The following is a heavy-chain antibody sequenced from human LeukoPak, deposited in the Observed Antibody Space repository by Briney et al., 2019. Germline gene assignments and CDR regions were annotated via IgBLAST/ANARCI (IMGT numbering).Heavy chain of an antibody. CDR3: ARVTVAVTTHYYYYYMDV. CDR2: INHSGST. D-gene: IGHD4-17*01. CDR1: GGSFSGYY. J-gene: IGHJ6*03. V-gene: IGHV4-34*01. Sequence: PSETKSLTCAVYGGSFSGYYWSWIRQPPGKGLEWIGEINHSGSTNYNPSLKSRVTISVDTSKNQFSLKLSSVTAADTAVYYCARVTVAVTTHYYYYYMDVWGKGTTVTISS.